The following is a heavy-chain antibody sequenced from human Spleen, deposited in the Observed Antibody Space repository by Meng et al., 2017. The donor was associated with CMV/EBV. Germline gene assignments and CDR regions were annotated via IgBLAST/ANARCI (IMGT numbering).Heavy chain of an antibody. D-gene: IGHD2-2*01. CDR1: GFTFDDYA. Sequence: SGFTFDDYAMHWVRQAPGKGLEWVSLISWDGDSTYYAGSVHGRFAISRDSRKNSLYLEMNSLRPEDTAFYYCAKDRCATTSCSHFDSWGQGTLVTVSS. CDR3: AKDRCATTSCSHFDS. CDR2: ISWDGDST. V-gene: IGHV3-43D*03. J-gene: IGHJ4*01.